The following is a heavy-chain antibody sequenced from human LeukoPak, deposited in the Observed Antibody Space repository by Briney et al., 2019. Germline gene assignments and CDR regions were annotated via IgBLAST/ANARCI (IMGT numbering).Heavy chain of an antibody. CDR1: GYTFSSFS. CDR2: IRYDGSNK. D-gene: IGHD3-22*01. J-gene: IGHJ4*02. Sequence: PGGSPRLSCVASGYTFSSFSINWVRQAPGKGLEWVAFIRYDGSNKYYADSVKGRFTISRDNSKNTLYLQMNSLRAEDTAVYYCAKNPRTYYYDSSGIDYWGQGTLVTVSS. CDR3: AKNPRTYYYDSSGIDY. V-gene: IGHV3-30*02.